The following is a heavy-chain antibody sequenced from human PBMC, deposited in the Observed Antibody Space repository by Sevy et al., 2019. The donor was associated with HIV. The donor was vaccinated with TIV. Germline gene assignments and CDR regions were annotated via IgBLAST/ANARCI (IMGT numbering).Heavy chain of an antibody. CDR3: ARSQWLVGGLNWFDP. CDR2: MNPNRGNT. CDR1: GYTFTSYD. D-gene: IGHD6-19*01. V-gene: IGHV1-8*01. J-gene: IGHJ5*02. Sequence: ASVKVSCKASGYTFTSYDINWVRQATGQGLEWMGWMNPNRGNTGYAQKFQGRVTMTRNTSISTAYMELSSLRSEDTAVNYCARSQWLVGGLNWFDPWGQGTLVTVSS.